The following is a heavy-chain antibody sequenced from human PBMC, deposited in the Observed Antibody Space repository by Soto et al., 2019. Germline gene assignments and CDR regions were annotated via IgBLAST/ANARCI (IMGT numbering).Heavy chain of an antibody. J-gene: IGHJ5*02. V-gene: IGHV3-48*02. Sequence: PGGSLRLSCAASGFTFSSYSMSWVRQAPGKGLEWVSYITSSSSTLYYADSVEGRFTISRDNAKNSLYLQMNSLRDEDTAVYYCARVYYYASSALFDPWGQGTLVTVSS. CDR2: ITSSSSTL. D-gene: IGHD3-22*01. CDR1: GFTFSSYS. CDR3: ARVYYYASSALFDP.